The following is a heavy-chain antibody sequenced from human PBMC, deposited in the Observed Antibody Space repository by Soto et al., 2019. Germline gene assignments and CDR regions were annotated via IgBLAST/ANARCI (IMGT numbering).Heavy chain of an antibody. J-gene: IGHJ4*02. CDR2: ISSSSSTI. D-gene: IGHD6-13*01. CDR1: GFTFSSYS. CDR3: ARDRAPAGWAPSHFDY. V-gene: IGHV3-48*02. Sequence: GESLRLSCAASGFTFSSYSMNWVRQAPGKGLEWVSYISSSSSTIYYADSVKGRFTISRDNAKNSLYLQMNSLRDEDTAAYYCARDRAPAGWAPSHFDYSGQGTLVIVSS.